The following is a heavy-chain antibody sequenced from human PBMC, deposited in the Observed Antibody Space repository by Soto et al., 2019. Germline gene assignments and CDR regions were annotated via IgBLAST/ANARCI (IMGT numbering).Heavy chain of an antibody. CDR3: ARDNVWGSYRPAYYFDY. D-gene: IGHD3-16*02. CDR2: IYYSGST. V-gene: IGHV4-31*03. J-gene: IGHJ4*02. Sequence: QVQLQESGPGLVKPSQTLSLTCTVSGGSISSGGYYWSWIRQHPGKGLEWIGYIYYSGSTYYNPSLQSRVTISVDTSKNQFSLKLSSVTAADTAVYYCARDNVWGSYRPAYYFDYWGQGTLVTVSS. CDR1: GGSISSGGYY.